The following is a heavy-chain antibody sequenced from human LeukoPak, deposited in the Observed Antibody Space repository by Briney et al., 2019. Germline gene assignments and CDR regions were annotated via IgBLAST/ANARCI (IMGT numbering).Heavy chain of an antibody. CDR3: ARNFRRGDFDY. CDR2: ISYDGSNK. D-gene: IGHD3-10*01. J-gene: IGHJ4*02. CDR1: GFTFSSYA. Sequence: GESLRLSCAASGFTFSSYAMNWVRQAPGKGLEWVAVISYDGSNKYYADSVKGRFTISRDNSKNTLYLQMNSLRAEDTAVYYCARNFRRGDFDYWGQGTLVTVSS. V-gene: IGHV3-30-3*01.